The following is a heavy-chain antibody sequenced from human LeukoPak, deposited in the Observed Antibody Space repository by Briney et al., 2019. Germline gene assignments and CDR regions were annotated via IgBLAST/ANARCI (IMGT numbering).Heavy chain of an antibody. CDR3: ASNDDSSGGLYYFDY. V-gene: IGHV4-59*08. Sequence: SETLSLTCTVSGGSISSYYWSWIRQPPGKGLEWIGYIYYSGSTNYNPSLKSRVTISVDTSKNQFSLKLSSVTAADTAVYYCASNDDSSGGLYYFDYWGQGILVTVSS. CDR1: GGSISSYY. CDR2: IYYSGST. D-gene: IGHD6-19*01. J-gene: IGHJ4*02.